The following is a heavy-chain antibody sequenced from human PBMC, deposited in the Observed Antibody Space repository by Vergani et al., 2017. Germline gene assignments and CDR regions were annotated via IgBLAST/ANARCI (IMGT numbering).Heavy chain of an antibody. D-gene: IGHD2-2*02. CDR2: IYTSGST. V-gene: IGHV4-61*02. J-gene: IGHJ4*02. CDR1: GGSISSGSYY. CDR3: ARGVVPAAIDYFDY. Sequence: QVQLQESGPGLVKPSQTLSLTCTVSGGSISSGSYYWSWIRQPAGKGLEWIGRIYTSGSTNYNPSLKSRVTISVDTSKNQFSRKLSSVTAADTAVYYCARGVVPAAIDYFDYWGQGTLVTVSS.